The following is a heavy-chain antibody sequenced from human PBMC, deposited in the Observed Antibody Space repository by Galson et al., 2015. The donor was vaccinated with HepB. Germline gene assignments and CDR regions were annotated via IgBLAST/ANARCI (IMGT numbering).Heavy chain of an antibody. V-gene: IGHV1-18*01. D-gene: IGHD1-14*01. Sequence: SVKVSCTASGYTFTSYGISWVRQAPGQGLEWMGWISAYNGNTNYAQKLQGRVTMTTDTATTTVYMEMRSLRSDDTAVYYCARAGILGAADTWGQGTPVTASS. CDR2: ISAYNGNT. J-gene: IGHJ5*02. CDR3: ARAGILGAADT. CDR1: GYTFTSYG.